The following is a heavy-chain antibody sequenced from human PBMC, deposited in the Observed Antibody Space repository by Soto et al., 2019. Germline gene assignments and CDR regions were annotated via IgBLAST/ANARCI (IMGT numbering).Heavy chain of an antibody. CDR2: IYYSGST. J-gene: IGHJ5*02. Sequence: QLQLQESGPGLVKPSETLSLTCTVSGGSISSSSYYWGWIRQPPGKGLEWIGSIYYSGSTYYNPSLKSRVTISVDTSKNQFSLKLSSVTAADTAVYYCARHTYDILTGYYGPNWFDPWGQGTLVTVSS. V-gene: IGHV4-39*01. D-gene: IGHD3-9*01. CDR1: GGSISSSSYY. CDR3: ARHTYDILTGYYGPNWFDP.